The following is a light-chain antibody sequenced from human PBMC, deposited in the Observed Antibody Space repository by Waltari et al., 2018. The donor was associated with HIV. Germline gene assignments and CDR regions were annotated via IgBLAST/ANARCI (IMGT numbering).Light chain of an antibody. CDR2: EGS. CDR3: CSYAGSSPFV. Sequence: QSALTQPASVSGSPGQSITISCTGTSSDVGSYNLVSWYQQHPGKAPKLMIYEGSKRPSGVSKRCSGSKSGNTASLTISGLQAEDEADYYCCSYAGSSPFVFGTGTKVTVL. V-gene: IGLV2-23*01. CDR1: SSDVGSYNL. J-gene: IGLJ1*01.